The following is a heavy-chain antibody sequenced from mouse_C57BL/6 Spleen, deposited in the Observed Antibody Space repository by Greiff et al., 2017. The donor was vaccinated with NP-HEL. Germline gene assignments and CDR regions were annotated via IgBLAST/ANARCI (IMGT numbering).Heavy chain of an antibody. CDR2: IDPSDSET. Sequence: QVQLKQPGAELVRPGSSVKLSCKASGYTFTSYWMHWVKQRPIQGLEWIGNIDPSDSETHYNQKFKDKATLTVDKSSSTAYMQLSSLTSEDSAVYYCAIYSNSYYYAMDYWGQGTSVTVSS. V-gene: IGHV1-52*01. CDR3: AIYSNSYYYAMDY. CDR1: GYTFTSYW. D-gene: IGHD2-5*01. J-gene: IGHJ4*01.